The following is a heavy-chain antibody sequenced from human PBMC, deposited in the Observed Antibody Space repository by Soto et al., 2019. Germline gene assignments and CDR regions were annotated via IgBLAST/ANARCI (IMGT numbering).Heavy chain of an antibody. Sequence: GGSLRLSCAASGFTFSSYAMSWVRQAPGKGLEWVSVISGSGGSTYYADSVKGRFTISRDNSKNTLYLQMNSLRAEDTAVYYCAKDQLAVAGLNWLDPWGQGTLVTVSS. CDR2: ISGSGGST. V-gene: IGHV3-23*01. CDR3: AKDQLAVAGLNWLDP. J-gene: IGHJ5*02. D-gene: IGHD6-19*01. CDR1: GFTFSSYA.